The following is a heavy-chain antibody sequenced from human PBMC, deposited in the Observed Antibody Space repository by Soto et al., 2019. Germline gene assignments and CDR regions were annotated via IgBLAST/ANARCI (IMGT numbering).Heavy chain of an antibody. CDR1: GYTFTSYA. D-gene: IGHD3-3*01. V-gene: IGHV1-3*01. Sequence: ASVKVSCKASGYTFTSYAMHWVRQAPGQRLEWMGWINAGNGNTKYSQKFQGRVTITRDTSASTAYMELSSLRSEDTAVYYCARETILGVADFDYWGQGTLVTVSS. J-gene: IGHJ4*02. CDR2: INAGNGNT. CDR3: ARETILGVADFDY.